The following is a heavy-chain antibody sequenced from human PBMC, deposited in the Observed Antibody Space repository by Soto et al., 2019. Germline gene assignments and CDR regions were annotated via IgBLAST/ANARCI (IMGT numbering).Heavy chain of an antibody. D-gene: IGHD3-10*01. V-gene: IGHV3-23*01. CDR3: AKEAPMVRGVITLLFDY. CDR2: ISGSGGST. J-gene: IGHJ4*02. CDR1: GFTFSSYA. Sequence: PGGSLRLSCAASGFTFSSYAMSGVRQAPGKGLEWVSAISGSGGSTYYADSVKGRFTISRDNSKNTLYLQMNSLRAEDTAVYYCAKEAPMVRGVITLLFDYWGQGTLVTVSS.